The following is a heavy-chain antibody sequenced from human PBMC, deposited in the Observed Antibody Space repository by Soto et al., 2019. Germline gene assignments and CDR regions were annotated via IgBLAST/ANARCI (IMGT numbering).Heavy chain of an antibody. J-gene: IGHJ5*02. CDR3: TTVVVVLPMVRRVKASCWFDP. Sequence: ASVKVSCKASGYTFTSYGISWVRQAPGQGDERMGWISAYNGNTNYAQKLQGRVTMTTDTSTSTAYMELRSLRSDDTAGYNCTTVVVVLPMVRRVKASCWFDPWAQGSLVTVSS. CDR2: ISAYNGNT. V-gene: IGHV1-18*04. D-gene: IGHD3-10*01. CDR1: GYTFTSYG.